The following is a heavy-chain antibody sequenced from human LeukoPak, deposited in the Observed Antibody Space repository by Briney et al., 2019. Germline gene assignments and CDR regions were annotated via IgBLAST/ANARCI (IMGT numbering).Heavy chain of an antibody. CDR2: ISYDGSNK. D-gene: IGHD3-10*01. J-gene: IGHJ4*02. Sequence: GRSLRLSCAASGFTFSSYAMHWVRQAPGKGLEWVAVISYDGSNKYYADSVKGRFTISRDNSKNTLYLQMNGLRAEDTAVYYCARAVPLWFGELLLDYWGQGTLVTVSS. V-gene: IGHV3-30*04. CDR3: ARAVPLWFGELLLDY. CDR1: GFTFSSYA.